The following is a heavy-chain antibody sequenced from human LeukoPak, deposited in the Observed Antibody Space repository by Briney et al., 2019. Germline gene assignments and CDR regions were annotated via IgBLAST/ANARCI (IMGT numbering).Heavy chain of an antibody. V-gene: IGHV3-21*01. CDR1: GFTFSSYS. J-gene: IGHJ4*02. Sequence: GGSLRLSCAASGFTFSSYSMNWVRQAPGKGLEWVSSISSSSSYIYYADSVKGRFTISRDNAKNSLYLQTNSLRAEDTAVYYCARDLRLDIVVVPAAGFDYWGQGTLVTVSS. CDR2: ISSSSSYI. D-gene: IGHD2-2*03. CDR3: ARDLRLDIVVVPAAGFDY.